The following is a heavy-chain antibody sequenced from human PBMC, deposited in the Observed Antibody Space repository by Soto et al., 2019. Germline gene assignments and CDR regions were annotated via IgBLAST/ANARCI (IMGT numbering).Heavy chain of an antibody. D-gene: IGHD6-13*01. CDR1: GDSVSSNSAA. J-gene: IGHJ6*02. CDR2: TYYRSKWYN. Sequence: SQTLSLTCAISGDSVSSNSAAWNWIRQSPSRGLEWLGRTYYRSKWYNDYAVSVKSRITINPDTSKNQFSLQLNSVTPEDTAVYYCAREEIAAAGELPNYYYYYGMDVWGQGTTVTVSS. V-gene: IGHV6-1*01. CDR3: AREEIAAAGELPNYYYYYGMDV.